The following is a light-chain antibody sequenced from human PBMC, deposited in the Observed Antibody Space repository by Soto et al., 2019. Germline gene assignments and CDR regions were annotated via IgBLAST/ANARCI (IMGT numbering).Light chain of an antibody. J-gene: IGKJ5*01. CDR1: RSVSSY. Sequence: EIVLTQSPATLSLSPGERATLSCRASRSVSSYLAWYQQKPGQAPRLLIYDASNRATGIPARFSGSGSGTDFTLTISSLGPEDFAVYYCQQRSNWPPTFGQGTRLEI. CDR3: QQRSNWPPT. V-gene: IGKV3-11*01. CDR2: DAS.